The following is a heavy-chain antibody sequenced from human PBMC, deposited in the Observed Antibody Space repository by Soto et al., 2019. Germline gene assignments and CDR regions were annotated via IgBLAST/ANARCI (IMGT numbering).Heavy chain of an antibody. CDR3: VKPPCYYYYGMDV. J-gene: IGHJ6*02. Sequence: PGGSLRLSCSASGFTFSSYAMHWVRQAPGKGLEYVSAISSNGGSTYYADSVKGRFTISRDNSKNTLYLQMSSLRAEDTAVYYCVKPPCYYYYGMDVWGQGTTVTGSS. V-gene: IGHV3-64D*06. CDR1: GFTFSSYA. CDR2: ISSNGGST.